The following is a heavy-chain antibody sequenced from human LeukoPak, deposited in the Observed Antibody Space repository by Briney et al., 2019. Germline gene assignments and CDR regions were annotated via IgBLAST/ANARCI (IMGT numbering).Heavy chain of an antibody. CDR1: GGSISSGSYY. CDR2: IYTSGST. V-gene: IGHV4-61*02. J-gene: IGHJ4*02. CDR3: AXXGXXSXXXDY. Sequence: SQTLSLTCSVSGGSISSGSYYWSWIRQPAGKGLEWIGRIYTSGSTNYNPSLKSRVTISVDTSKNKFSLKLSSVPASDTAVYYCAXXGXXSXXXDYWGXGTLVTVSX.